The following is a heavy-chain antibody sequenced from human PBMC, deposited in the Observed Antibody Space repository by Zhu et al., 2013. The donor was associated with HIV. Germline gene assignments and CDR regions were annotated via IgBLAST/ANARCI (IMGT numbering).Heavy chain of an antibody. CDR1: GGSISSGGYY. Sequence: QVQLQESGPGLVKPSQTLSLTCTVSGGSISSGGYYWSWIRQHPGKGLEWIGYIYYSGSTYYNPSLKSRVTISVDTSKNQFSLKLSSVTAADTAVYYCARDSPHRTPRYYYDSSGLFYYFDLRGARVTLVPPSP. D-gene: IGHD3-22*01. J-gene: IGHJ4*02. CDR3: ARDSPHRTPRYYYDSSGLFYYFDLR. CDR2: IYYSGST. V-gene: IGHV4-31*03.